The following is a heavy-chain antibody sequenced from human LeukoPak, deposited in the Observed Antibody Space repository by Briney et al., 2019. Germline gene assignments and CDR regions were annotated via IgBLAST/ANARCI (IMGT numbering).Heavy chain of an antibody. Sequence: GRSLRLSCEASGYTFDDYAMHWVRQAPGKGLEWVSAISWNSGSIGYADSVKGRFTISRDNGKNSLYLQMNSLRTEDTALYYCAKGHTYGLGESYLDFWGQGTLVTVSS. CDR3: AKGHTYGLGESYLDF. V-gene: IGHV3-9*01. CDR1: GYTFDDYA. D-gene: IGHD5-18*01. J-gene: IGHJ4*02. CDR2: ISWNSGSI.